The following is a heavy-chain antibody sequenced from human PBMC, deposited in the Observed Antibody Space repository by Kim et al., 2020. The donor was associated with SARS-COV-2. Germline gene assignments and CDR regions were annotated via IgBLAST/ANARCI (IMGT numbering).Heavy chain of an antibody. CDR3: ARDSMTTVVAYYFDY. CDR2: ISYDGSNK. J-gene: IGHJ4*01. Sequence: GGSLRLSCAASGFTFSSYAMHWVRQAPGKGLEWVAVISYDGSNKYYADSVKGRFTISRDNSKNTLYLQMNSLRAEDTAVYYCARDSMTTVVAYYFDYWG. V-gene: IGHV3-30-3*01. D-gene: IGHD4-17*01. CDR1: GFTFSSYA.